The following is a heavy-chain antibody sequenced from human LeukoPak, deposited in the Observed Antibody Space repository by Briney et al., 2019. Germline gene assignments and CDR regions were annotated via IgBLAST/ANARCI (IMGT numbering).Heavy chain of an antibody. V-gene: IGHV1-18*01. CDR2: ISSYNGNK. CDR1: GYTFTSYG. Sequence: ASVKVSCKASGYTFTSYGISWVRQAPGQGLEWMGWISSYNGNKNYAQKLQGRVTMTTHTSTSTAYMELRSLRSDDTAVYYCASGKDSGNFDYWGQGILVTVSS. D-gene: IGHD1-26*01. J-gene: IGHJ4*02. CDR3: ASGKDSGNFDY.